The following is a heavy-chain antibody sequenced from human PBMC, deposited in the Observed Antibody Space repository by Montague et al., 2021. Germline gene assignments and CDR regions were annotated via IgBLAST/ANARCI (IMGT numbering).Heavy chain of an antibody. J-gene: IGHJ4*02. D-gene: IGHD1/OR15-1a*01. CDR2: ISHTGST. V-gene: IGHV4-34*01. Sequence: SETLSLTCAVYGGSLSGYIWNWIRQPPGRDLEWIGQISHTGSTSYNPSLKSRVTMSVDTSENHVSLRLSSVTAADTAVYFCARARITGTTTPLDYWGQGTLVIVSS. CDR3: ARARITGTTTPLDY. CDR1: GGSLSGYI.